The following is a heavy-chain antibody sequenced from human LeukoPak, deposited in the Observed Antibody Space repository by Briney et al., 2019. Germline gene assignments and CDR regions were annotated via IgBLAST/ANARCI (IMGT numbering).Heavy chain of an antibody. D-gene: IGHD2-2*01. V-gene: IGHV5-10-1*01. CDR3: ARRCSSSSCPFEY. CDR2: IDPSDSYT. J-gene: IGHJ4*02. Sequence: GESLKISCKGSGYSFTSYWISWVRQMPGKGLEWMGRIDPSDSYTNYSPSFQGHVTISADKSISTAYLQWSSLEASDTAMYYCARRCSSSSCPFEYWGQGTLITVSS. CDR1: GYSFTSYW.